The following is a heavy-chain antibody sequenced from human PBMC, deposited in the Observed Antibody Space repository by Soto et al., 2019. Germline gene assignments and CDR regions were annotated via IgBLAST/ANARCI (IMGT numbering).Heavy chain of an antibody. Sequence: GGSLRLSCAASGFTVSSNYRSWVRQAPGRGLEGVSVIYSGGSTYYADSVKGRFTISRDNSKNTLYLQMNSLRADDTAVYYCARSPAIFGVIAIDYWGQGTLVTVSS. J-gene: IGHJ4*02. CDR3: ARSPAIFGVIAIDY. D-gene: IGHD3-16*02. CDR2: IYSGGST. CDR1: GFTVSSNY. V-gene: IGHV3-66*01.